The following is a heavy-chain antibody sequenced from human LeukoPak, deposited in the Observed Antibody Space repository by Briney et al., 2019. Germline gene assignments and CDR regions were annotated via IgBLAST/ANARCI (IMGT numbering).Heavy chain of an antibody. CDR3: VRRDTGWNYFDY. J-gene: IGHJ4*02. V-gene: IGHV4-59*08. CDR2: IYYTGKN. Sequence: PSETLSLTCAVSGGSINSHYWGWIRQPPGKGLQWIGDIYYTGKNNYNPSLKGRVTISLDTSKDHLSLNLTSVLAADTAIYYCVRRDTGWNYFDYWGQGILVTVSS. CDR1: GGSINSHY. D-gene: IGHD6-19*01.